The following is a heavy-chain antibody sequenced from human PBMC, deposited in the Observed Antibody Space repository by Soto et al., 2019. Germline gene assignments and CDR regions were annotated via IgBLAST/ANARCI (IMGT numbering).Heavy chain of an antibody. V-gene: IGHV4-4*07. CDR2: INTDGLS. J-gene: IGHJ6*02. D-gene: IGHD2-15*01. CDR3: ARVPVAVAATEDYYGLDV. Sequence: PSETLSLTCSVSGVSITSYYWSWIRQSAGGGLEWMGRINTDGLSTYSPSFKSRLTMSLDTSKNRVSLRLISVTAADTAVYFCARVPVAVAATEDYYGLDVWGQGTTVTVSS. CDR1: GVSITSYY.